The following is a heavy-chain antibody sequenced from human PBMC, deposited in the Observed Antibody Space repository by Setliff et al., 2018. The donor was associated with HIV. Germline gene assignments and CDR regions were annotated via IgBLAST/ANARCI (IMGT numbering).Heavy chain of an antibody. CDR1: GGSISNYY. CDR2: IYYDGST. CDR3: ARLPGSPSPFGFDI. V-gene: IGHV4-59*01. Sequence: SETLSLTCTVSGGSISNYYWTRIRQPPGKGLECIGYIYYDGSTNYNPSLKSRVTFSVDTSKNYFSLELSSVTAADTAVYYCARLPGSPSPFGFDIWGHGAMVTVS. D-gene: IGHD3-10*01. J-gene: IGHJ3*02.